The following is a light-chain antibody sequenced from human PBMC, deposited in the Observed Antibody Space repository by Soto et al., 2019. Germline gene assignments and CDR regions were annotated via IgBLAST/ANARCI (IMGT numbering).Light chain of an antibody. CDR3: SSHGGANNFYV. J-gene: IGLJ1*01. Sequence: QSVLTQPPSASGSPGQSVTISCTGTSSDIGAYDYVSWYQQHPGKVPNLMIYEVSKRPSGVPDRFSASKSGNTASLTVSGLQAEDEADYYCSSHGGANNFYVFGTGTKVTVL. V-gene: IGLV2-8*01. CDR1: SSDIGAYDY. CDR2: EVS.